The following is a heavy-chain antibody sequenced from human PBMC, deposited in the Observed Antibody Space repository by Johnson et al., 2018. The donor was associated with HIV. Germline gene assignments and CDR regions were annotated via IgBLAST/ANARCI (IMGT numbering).Heavy chain of an antibody. Sequence: QVQLVESGGGVVQPGRSLRLSCAASGFTFSSYGMHWVRQAPGKGLEWVAVISYDGSNKFYADSVKGRFTISRDNSKNTLYLQMNSLRAEDTAVYYCARDPANWGWQGAFDIWGQGTMVTVSS. CDR2: ISYDGSNK. CDR1: GFTFSSYG. V-gene: IGHV3-30*03. CDR3: ARDPANWGWQGAFDI. D-gene: IGHD7-27*01. J-gene: IGHJ3*02.